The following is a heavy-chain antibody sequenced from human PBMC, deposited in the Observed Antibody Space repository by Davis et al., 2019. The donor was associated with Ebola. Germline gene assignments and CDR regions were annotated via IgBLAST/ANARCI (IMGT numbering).Heavy chain of an antibody. Sequence: GESLKISCAASGFIFSSYEMNWVRQAPGKGLEWVSYITGSGSTIYYADSVKGRFTISRDNAKNSSYLEMNSLRGEDTAVYYCAAFETHIYNNGMEVWGQGTTVTVSS. V-gene: IGHV3-48*03. CDR2: ITGSGSTI. D-gene: IGHD1-14*01. J-gene: IGHJ6*02. CDR3: AAFETHIYNNGMEV. CDR1: GFIFSSYE.